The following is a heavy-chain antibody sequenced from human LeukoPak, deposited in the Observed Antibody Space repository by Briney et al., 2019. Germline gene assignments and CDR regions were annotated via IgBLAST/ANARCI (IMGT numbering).Heavy chain of an antibody. Sequence: SGPTLVNPTQTRTLTCTFSGFSLSTSGVGVGWIRQPPGKALEWLALIYWDDDKRYSPSLKSRLTITKDASKNQLVLTMTNMDPVDTATYYLSHRRRGQSSSWYTGNLDYWGQGTLVTVSS. J-gene: IGHJ4*02. V-gene: IGHV2-5*02. CDR2: IYWDDDK. CDR1: GFSLSTSGVG. D-gene: IGHD6-13*01. CDR3: SHRRRGQSSSWYTGNLDY.